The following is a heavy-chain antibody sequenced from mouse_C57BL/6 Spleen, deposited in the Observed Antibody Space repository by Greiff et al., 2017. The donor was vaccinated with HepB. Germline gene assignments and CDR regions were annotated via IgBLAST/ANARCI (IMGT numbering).Heavy chain of an antibody. CDR1: GYSFTDYN. Sequence: EVQLVESGPELVKPGASVKISCKASGYSFTDYNMNWVKQSNGKSLEWIGVINPNYGTTSYNQKFKGKATLTVDQSSSTAYMQLNSLTSEDSAVYYCAGEPYYYGSSYGWYFDVWGTGTTVTVSS. V-gene: IGHV1-39*01. CDR2: INPNYGTT. D-gene: IGHD1-1*01. CDR3: AGEPYYYGSSYGWYFDV. J-gene: IGHJ1*03.